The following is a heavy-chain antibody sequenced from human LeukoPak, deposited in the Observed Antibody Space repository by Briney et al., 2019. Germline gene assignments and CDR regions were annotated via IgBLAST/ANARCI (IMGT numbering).Heavy chain of an antibody. V-gene: IGHV1-2*02. D-gene: IGHD6-13*01. CDR2: INPNSGGT. Sequence: ASVKVSFKASGYTFTGYYMHWVRQAPGQGLEWMGWINPNSGGTNYAQKFQGRVTMTRDTSISTAYMELSRLRSDDTAVYYCARGESYSSSWYDYWGQGTLVTVSS. J-gene: IGHJ4*02. CDR1: GYTFTGYY. CDR3: ARGESYSSSWYDY.